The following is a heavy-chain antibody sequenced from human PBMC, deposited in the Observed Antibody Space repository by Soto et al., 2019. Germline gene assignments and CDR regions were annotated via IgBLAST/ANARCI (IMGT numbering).Heavy chain of an antibody. D-gene: IGHD6-19*01. CDR2: ISGDSGNT. V-gene: IGHV1-3*01. J-gene: IGHJ4*03. Sequence: ASVKVSCKVSGYMFTKSAMHWVRQAPGQRLEWMGWISGDSGNTRYSPKLQDRVTITRDTSASTAYMELSSLRSEDTALYYCARDGVAAGNINFDYWGQGTLVTVSS. CDR3: ARDGVAAGNINFDY. CDR1: GYMFTKSA.